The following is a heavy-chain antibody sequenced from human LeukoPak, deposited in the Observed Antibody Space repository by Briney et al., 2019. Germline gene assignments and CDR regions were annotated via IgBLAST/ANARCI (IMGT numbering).Heavy chain of an antibody. CDR3: ARGRVDIVATMDY. V-gene: IGHV4-39*07. Sequence: SETLSLTCTVSGGSISSSSYYWGWIRQPPGKGLEWIGSIYYSGSTYYNPSLKSRVTISVDTSKNQFSLKLSSVTAADTAVYYCARGRVDIVATMDYWGQGTLVTVSS. J-gene: IGHJ4*02. D-gene: IGHD5-12*01. CDR2: IYYSGST. CDR1: GGSISSSSYY.